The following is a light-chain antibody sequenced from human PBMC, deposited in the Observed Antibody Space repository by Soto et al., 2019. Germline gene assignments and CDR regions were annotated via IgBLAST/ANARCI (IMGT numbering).Light chain of an antibody. J-gene: IGKJ5*01. Sequence: EIVLTQSPATLSLSPGERATLSCRASPSVPNYVAWYQQKPGQAPRLLIYGAFNRATGIPARFSGSGSGADFTLSICSLEPADFAIYYCQQRNTWPPVTFGQGTRLEIK. CDR2: GAF. CDR1: PSVPNY. V-gene: IGKV3-11*01. CDR3: QQRNTWPPVT.